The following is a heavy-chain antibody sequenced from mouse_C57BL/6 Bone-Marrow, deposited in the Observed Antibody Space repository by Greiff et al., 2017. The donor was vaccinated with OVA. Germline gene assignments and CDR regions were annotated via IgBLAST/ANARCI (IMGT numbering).Heavy chain of an antibody. Sequence: EVQLQESGPELVKPGASVKISCKASGYSFTGYYMNWVKQSPEKSLEWIGEINPSTGGTTYNQKFKAKATLTVDKSSSTAYMQLKSLTSEDSAVYYCARDSSYRYYAMDYWGRGTSVTVSA. V-gene: IGHV1-42*01. D-gene: IGHD1-1*01. J-gene: IGHJ4*01. CDR1: GYSFTGYY. CDR2: INPSTGGT. CDR3: ARDSSYRYYAMDY.